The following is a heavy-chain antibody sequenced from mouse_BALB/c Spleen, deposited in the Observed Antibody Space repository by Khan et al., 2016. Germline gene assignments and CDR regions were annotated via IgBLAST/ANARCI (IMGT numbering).Heavy chain of an antibody. CDR2: LDPENGDT. CDR3: ATGMGYTLDY. Sequence: MQLEESGAELVRSGASVKLSCTASGFNIKHYYIHWVKQRPEQGLEWIGWLDPENGDTEYDPKFQGKATMTADTSSNTAHLQLSSLTSEDTAVYYGATGMGYTLDYWGQGTSVTVSS. J-gene: IGHJ4*01. CDR1: GFNIKHYY. V-gene: IGHV14-4*02. D-gene: IGHD4-1*02.